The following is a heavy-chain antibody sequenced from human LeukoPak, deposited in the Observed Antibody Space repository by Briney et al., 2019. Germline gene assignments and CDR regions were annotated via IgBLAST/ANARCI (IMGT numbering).Heavy chain of an antibody. J-gene: IGHJ4*02. CDR3: ARDERITMVRGVHDY. CDR2: ISAYNGNT. CDR1: GYTFTSYG. D-gene: IGHD3-10*01. V-gene: IGHV1-18*01. Sequence: ASVKVSCKASGYTFTSYGISWVRQAPGQGLEWMGWISAYNGNTNYAQKLQGRVTMTTDTSTSTAYMELRSLRSDDTAVYYCARDERITMVRGVHDYWGQGTLVTVSS.